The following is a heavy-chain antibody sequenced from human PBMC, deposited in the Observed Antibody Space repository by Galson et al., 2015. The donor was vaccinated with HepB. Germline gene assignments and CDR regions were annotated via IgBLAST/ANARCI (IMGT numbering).Heavy chain of an antibody. D-gene: IGHD3-22*01. Sequence: ETLSLTCSVSGFSISSGYHWGWVRQPPGRGLEWIGSIFHSGATYYNPSLKSRVTISVDTSKNQFSLRLSSVTAADTAVYYCARDAYDTQLWGQGTLVTVSS. CDR3: ARDAYDTQL. V-gene: IGHV4-38-2*02. J-gene: IGHJ4*02. CDR1: GFSISSGYH. CDR2: IFHSGAT.